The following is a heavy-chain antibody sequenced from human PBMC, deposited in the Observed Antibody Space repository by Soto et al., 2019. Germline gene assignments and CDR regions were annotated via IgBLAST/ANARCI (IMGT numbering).Heavy chain of an antibody. J-gene: IGHJ4*02. CDR1: GGSISSYY. V-gene: IGHV4-59*04. CDR3: ARHEVVVAATFDY. D-gene: IGHD2-15*01. CDR2: IYYSGST. Sequence: PSETLSLTCTVAGGSISSYYWSWIRQPPGKGLEWIGYIYYSGSTYYNPSLKSRVTISVDTSKNQFSLKLSSVTAADTAVYYCARHEVVVAATFDYWGQGTLVTVSS.